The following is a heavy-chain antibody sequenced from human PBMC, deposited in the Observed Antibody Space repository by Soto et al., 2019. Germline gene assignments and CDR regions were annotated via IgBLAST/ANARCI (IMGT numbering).Heavy chain of an antibody. J-gene: IGHJ4*02. V-gene: IGHV1-69*12. D-gene: IGHD5-12*01. CDR2: IIPIFGTA. CDR3: ASRHYSGYDYRDFDY. CDR1: GGTFSSYA. Sequence: QVQLVQSGAEVKKPGSSVKVSCKASGGTFSSYAISWVRQAPGQGLEWMGGIIPIFGTANYAQKFQGRVTIXADLSXXTAYMEVSSLRSEVTAVYYGASRHYSGYDYRDFDYWGQGTLVTVSS.